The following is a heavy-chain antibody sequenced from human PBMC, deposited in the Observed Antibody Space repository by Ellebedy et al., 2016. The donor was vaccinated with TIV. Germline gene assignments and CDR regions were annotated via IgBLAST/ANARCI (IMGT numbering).Heavy chain of an antibody. CDR3: AKEMDYGKPFDY. J-gene: IGHJ4*02. CDR2: INGGHA. CDR1: GFTFSNYA. Sequence: GESLKISCAASGFTFSNYALSWVRQAPGKGLEWVSAINGGHAFYTDSVRGRVTISSDNSRNTLYLEMNRLRTEDTAVYYCAKEMDYGKPFDYWGQGTLVTVSS. D-gene: IGHD4-17*01. V-gene: IGHV3-23*01.